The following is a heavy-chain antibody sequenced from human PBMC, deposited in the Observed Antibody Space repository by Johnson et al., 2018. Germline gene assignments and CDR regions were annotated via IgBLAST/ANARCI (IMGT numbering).Heavy chain of an antibody. CDR3: AKVKDDFWSGYAVGAFDI. J-gene: IGHJ3*02. CDR2: ISYDGSNK. Sequence: GMHWVRQAPGKGLEWVAVISYDGSNKYYADSVKGRFTISRDNSKNTLYLQMNSLRAEDTAVYYFAKVKDDFWSGYAVGAFDIWGQGTMVTVSS. D-gene: IGHD3-3*01. CDR1: G. V-gene: IGHV3-30*18.